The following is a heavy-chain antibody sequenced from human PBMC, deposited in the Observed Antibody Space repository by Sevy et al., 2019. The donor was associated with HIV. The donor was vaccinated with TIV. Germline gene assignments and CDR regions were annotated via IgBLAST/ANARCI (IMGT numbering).Heavy chain of an antibody. V-gene: IGHV4-59*01. CDR3: ARDSAVVPRALVY. Sequence: SETLSLTCNVSGDSISSYFWSWFRQPPGKGLEWIGYIYYSGSSEYNPSLRSRVTISIDTSKKYLSMKLTSVTAADTAVYYCARDSAVVPRALVYWGQGPLVTVSS. D-gene: IGHD2-15*01. CDR1: GDSISSYF. CDR2: IYYSGSS. J-gene: IGHJ4*02.